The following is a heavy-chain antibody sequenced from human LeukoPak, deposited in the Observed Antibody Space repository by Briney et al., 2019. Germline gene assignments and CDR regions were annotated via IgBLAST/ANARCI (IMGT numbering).Heavy chain of an antibody. CDR3: ARGYDTSGYYFGTHFDY. J-gene: IGHJ4*02. CDR2: TYYRSKWYN. D-gene: IGHD3-22*01. Sequence: SQTLSLTCAISGDSVSSNSAAWNWIRQSPSRGLEWLGRTYYRSKWYNDYAVSVKSRVTINPDTSKNQFSLHLNSVTPEDTAVYYCARGYDTSGYYFGTHFDYWGQGTLVTVFS. CDR1: GDSVSSNSAA. V-gene: IGHV6-1*01.